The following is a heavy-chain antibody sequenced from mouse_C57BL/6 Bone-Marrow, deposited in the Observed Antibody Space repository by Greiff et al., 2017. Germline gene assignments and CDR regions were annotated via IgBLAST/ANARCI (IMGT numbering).Heavy chain of an antibody. J-gene: IGHJ2*01. CDR3: ARELRSY. CDR2: IYPGSGST. V-gene: IGHV1-55*01. Sequence: VQLKESGAELVKPGASVKMSCKASGYTFTSYWITWVKQRPGQGLEWIGDIYPGSGSTNYNEKFKSKATLTVDTSSSTAYMQLSSLTSEDSAVYYCARELRSYWGQGTTLTVSS. D-gene: IGHD1-1*01. CDR1: GYTFTSYW.